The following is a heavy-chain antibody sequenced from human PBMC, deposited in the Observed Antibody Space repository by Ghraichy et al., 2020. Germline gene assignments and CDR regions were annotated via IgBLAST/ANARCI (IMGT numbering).Heavy chain of an antibody. J-gene: IGHJ4*02. CDR1: GFTFNSYG. CDR3: AKSGSGGDLLDH. V-gene: IGHV3-30*18. D-gene: IGHD4-17*01. CDR2: VSKDGRDE. Sequence: RGSLRLSCAASGFTFNSYGMHWVRQAPGKGPEWVAGVSKDGRDEYYADSVKGRFTIARDNSKTMLSLQMNRLRAEDTAIYYCAKSGSGGDLLDHWGQGTLVTVSS.